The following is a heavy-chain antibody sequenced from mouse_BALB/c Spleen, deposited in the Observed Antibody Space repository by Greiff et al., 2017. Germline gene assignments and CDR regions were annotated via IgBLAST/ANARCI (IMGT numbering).Heavy chain of an antibody. J-gene: IGHJ3*01. D-gene: IGHD2-3*01. V-gene: IGHV1S56*01. Sequence: QVQLQQSGPELVKPGASVKMSCKASGYTFTSYYIHWVKQRPGQGLEWIGWIYPGDGSTKYNEKFKGKTTLTADKSSSTAYMLLSSLTSEDSAIYFCARNDGWFAYWGQGTLVTVSA. CDR3: ARNDGWFAY. CDR2: IYPGDGST. CDR1: GYTFTSYY.